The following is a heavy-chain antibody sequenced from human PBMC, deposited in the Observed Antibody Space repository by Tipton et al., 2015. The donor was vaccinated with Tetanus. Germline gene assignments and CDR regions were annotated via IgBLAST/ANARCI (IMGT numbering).Heavy chain of an antibody. CDR3: ARIHDFWSGYFDF. CDR1: GGSISSGGYF. J-gene: IGHJ4*02. V-gene: IGHV4-31*03. CDR2: IYYSGDT. D-gene: IGHD3-3*01. Sequence: TLSLTCSVSGGSISSGGYFWNWIRQQPGKGPEWIGYIYYSGDTFYNPSLKRRVTMSVDTSKNQFSLNLRSVTAADTAVYYCARIHDFWSGYFDFWGQGTLVSVSS.